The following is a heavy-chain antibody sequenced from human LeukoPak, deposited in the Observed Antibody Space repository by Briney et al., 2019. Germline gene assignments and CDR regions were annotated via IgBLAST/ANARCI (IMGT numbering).Heavy chain of an antibody. J-gene: IGHJ4*02. Sequence: GASVKVSCKASGYTFTSYGISWVRQAPGQGLEWMGWISAYNGNTNYAQKLQGRVTMTTDTSTSTAYMELRSLRSDDTAVYYCARDDGILWSGELLSPTHYFDYWGQGTLVTVSS. CDR1: GYTFTSYG. D-gene: IGHD3-10*01. CDR3: ARDDGILWSGELLSPTHYFDY. V-gene: IGHV1-18*01. CDR2: ISAYNGNT.